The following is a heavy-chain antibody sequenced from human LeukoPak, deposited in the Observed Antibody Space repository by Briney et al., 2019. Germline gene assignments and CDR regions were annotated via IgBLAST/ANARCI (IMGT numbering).Heavy chain of an antibody. CDR3: ARGSSYMDV. Sequence: SETLSLTCSVSGGSISARNYDWGWIRQPPGQGLEWIGNIDDAGTTHYFPSLRSRVTISRDTPNNQFFLKLSSVTAADMAVYYCARGSSYMDVWGKGTAVTVSS. J-gene: IGHJ6*03. V-gene: IGHV4-39*07. CDR2: IDDAGTT. D-gene: IGHD3-10*01. CDR1: GGSISARNYD.